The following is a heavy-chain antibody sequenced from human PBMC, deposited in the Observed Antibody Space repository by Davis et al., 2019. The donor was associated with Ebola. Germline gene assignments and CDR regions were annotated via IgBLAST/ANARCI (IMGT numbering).Heavy chain of an antibody. CDR1: GYTFSGYY. V-gene: IGHV1-2*02. D-gene: IGHD3-3*01. CDR3: ARGWDFWSGKGWYNFDY. CDR2: IDPDTIGT. Sequence: ASVKVSCKASGYTFSGYYIHWVRQAPGQGLEWMGWIDPDTIGTNYAQKFQGRVSMTRDTSISTAYLELSRLTPDDTDVYYCARGWDFWSGKGWYNFDYWGQGTLLSVSS. J-gene: IGHJ4*02.